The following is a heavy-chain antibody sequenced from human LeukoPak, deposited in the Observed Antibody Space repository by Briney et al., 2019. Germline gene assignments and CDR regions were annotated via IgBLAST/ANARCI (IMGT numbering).Heavy chain of an antibody. J-gene: IGHJ4*02. Sequence: GESLKISCKGSGYSSTSNWISWVRQLPGKGLEWMGVIYPGDSDTTYSPSFQGQVTISADKSTSTAYLQWSSLKASDTAMYYCARLIDYSSSSAGYWGQGTLVTVSS. V-gene: IGHV5-51*01. CDR1: GYSSTSNW. CDR3: ARLIDYSSSSAGY. CDR2: IYPGDSDT. D-gene: IGHD6-6*01.